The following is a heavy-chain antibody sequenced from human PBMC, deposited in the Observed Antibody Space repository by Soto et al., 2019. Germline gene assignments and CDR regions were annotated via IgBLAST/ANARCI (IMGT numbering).Heavy chain of an antibody. CDR3: AKDDYGDPYDS. J-gene: IGHJ4*02. Sequence: PGGSLRLSCAASGFTFRNYGMHWVSQAPGKGLVWVTVISYDGSHKYYADSVKGRFTISRDNSKNTVYLEMNSLRDEDTAVYYCAKDDYGDPYDSWGQGTLVTVSS. V-gene: IGHV3-30*18. D-gene: IGHD4-17*01. CDR2: ISYDGSHK. CDR1: GFTFRNYG.